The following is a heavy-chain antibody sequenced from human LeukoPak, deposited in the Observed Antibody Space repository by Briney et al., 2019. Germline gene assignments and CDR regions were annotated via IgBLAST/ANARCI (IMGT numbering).Heavy chain of an antibody. CDR1: GYTFTGYY. V-gene: IGHV1-2*02. CDR3: ARTRRYYDSSGFDY. CDR2: INPNSGGT. D-gene: IGHD3-22*01. Sequence: ASVKVSCKASGYTFTGYYMHWVRQAPGQGLEWMGWINPNSGGTNYAQKFQGRVTMTRHTSISTAYMELSRLRSDDTAVYYCARTRRYYDSSGFDYWGQGTLVTVSS. J-gene: IGHJ4*02.